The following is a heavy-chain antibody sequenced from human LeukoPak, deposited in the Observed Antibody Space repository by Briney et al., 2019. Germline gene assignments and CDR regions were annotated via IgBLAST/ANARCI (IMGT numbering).Heavy chain of an antibody. CDR2: IKQDGSEK. V-gene: IGHV3-7*01. CDR3: ARDSSRGLDWFDP. J-gene: IGHJ5*02. D-gene: IGHD3-10*01. CDR1: GFTFNSHW. Sequence: GGSLRLSCAASGFTFNSHWMNWVRQAPGKGLEWVANIKQDGSEKYYVDSVKGRFTISRDNAKNSLYLQMNSLRVEDTAVYYCARDSSRGLDWFDPWGQGTLVTVSS.